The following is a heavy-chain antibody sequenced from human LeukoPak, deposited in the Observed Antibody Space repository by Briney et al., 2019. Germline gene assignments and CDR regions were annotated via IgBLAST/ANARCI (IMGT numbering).Heavy chain of an antibody. CDR2: ISYDGSNK. CDR1: GLTFSSYG. D-gene: IGHD3-22*01. J-gene: IGHJ4*02. CDR3: AKDVNYDSSGYYSTHFDY. V-gene: IGHV3-30*18. Sequence: PGGSLRLSCAATGLTFSSYGMHLVRQAPGKGLEWVAVISYDGSNKYYADSVKGRFTISRDNSKNTLYLQMNSLRAEDTAVYYCAKDVNYDSSGYYSTHFDYWGQGTLVTVSS.